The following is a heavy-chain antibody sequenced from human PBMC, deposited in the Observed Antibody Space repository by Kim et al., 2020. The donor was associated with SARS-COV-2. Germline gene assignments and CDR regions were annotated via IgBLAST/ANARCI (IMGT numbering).Heavy chain of an antibody. V-gene: IGHV3-21*01. CDR1: GFTFSSYS. CDR3: ARGLEMATIRNWFDP. J-gene: IGHJ5*02. D-gene: IGHD5-12*01. Sequence: GGSLRLSCAASGFTFSSYSMNWVRQAPGKGLEWVSSISSSSSYIYYADSVKGRFTISRDNAKNSLYLQMNSLRAEDTAVYYCARGLEMATIRNWFDPWGQGTLVTVSS. CDR2: ISSSSSYI.